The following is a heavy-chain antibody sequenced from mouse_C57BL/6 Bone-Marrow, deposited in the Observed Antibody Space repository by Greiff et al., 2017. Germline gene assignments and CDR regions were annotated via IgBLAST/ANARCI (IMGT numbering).Heavy chain of an antibody. CDR1: GYTFTSYV. CDR2: INPYNDGT. V-gene: IGHV1-14*01. D-gene: IGHD1-1*01. J-gene: IGHJ2*01. Sequence: VQLQQSGPELVKPGASVKMSCKASGYTFTSYVMHWVKQKPGQGLEWIGYINPYNDGTKYNEKVKGKDTLTSDTSSSTAYMELSSLTSEDSAVYYCAREVNYYCISYYYDYWGQGTTLTVSS. CDR3: AREVNYYCISYYYDY.